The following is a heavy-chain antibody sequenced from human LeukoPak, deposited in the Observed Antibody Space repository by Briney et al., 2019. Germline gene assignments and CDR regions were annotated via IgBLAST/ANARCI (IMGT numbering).Heavy chain of an antibody. V-gene: IGHV1-69*05. CDR2: IIPIFGTA. Sequence: SVKVSRKASGGTFSSYAISRVRQAPGQGLEWMGRIIPIFGTANYAPKFQGRVTITTDESKSTAYMELSSLRSEDTAVYYCARLSGRYWDFDYWGQGTLVTVSS. J-gene: IGHJ4*02. CDR1: GGTFSSYA. D-gene: IGHD1-26*01. CDR3: ARLSGRYWDFDY.